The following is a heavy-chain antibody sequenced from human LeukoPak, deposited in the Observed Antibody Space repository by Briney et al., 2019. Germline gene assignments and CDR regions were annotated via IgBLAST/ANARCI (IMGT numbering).Heavy chain of an antibody. CDR3: AGAFRVVVIEDAFDI. CDR2: IYTSGST. J-gene: IGHJ3*02. CDR1: GGSISSGSYY. Sequence: KPSETLSLTCTVSGGSISSGSYYWSWIRQPAGKGLEWIGRIYTSGSTNYNPSLKSRVTISVDTSKNQFSLKLSSVTAADTAVYYCAGAFRVVVIEDAFDIWGQGTMVTVSS. D-gene: IGHD3-22*01. V-gene: IGHV4-61*02.